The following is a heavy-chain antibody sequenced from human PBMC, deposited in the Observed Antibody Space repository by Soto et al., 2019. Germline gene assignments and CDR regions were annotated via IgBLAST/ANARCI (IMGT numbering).Heavy chain of an antibody. CDR2: INPNSGGT. Sequence: ASGKVSCKASGGTFSSYAISWVRQAPGQGLEWMGWINPNSGGTNYAQKFQGWVTMTRDTSISTAYMELSRLRSDDTAVYYCARDNLVYYYDSSGYYERYYYYGMDVWGQGTTVTVSS. D-gene: IGHD3-22*01. CDR3: ARDNLVYYYDSSGYYERYYYYGMDV. V-gene: IGHV1-2*04. J-gene: IGHJ6*02. CDR1: GGTFSSYA.